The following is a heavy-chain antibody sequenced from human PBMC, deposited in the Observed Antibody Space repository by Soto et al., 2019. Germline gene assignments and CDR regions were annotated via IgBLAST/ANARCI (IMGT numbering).Heavy chain of an antibody. V-gene: IGHV3-72*01. Sequence: GGSLRLSCAASGFTFSSYSMNWVRQAPGKGLEWVGRIRNKANRYSTEYAASVQGRFTISRDDSMNSLYLQMNSLKTEDTAVFYCARYSGSYSRGLDYWGQGTPVTVSS. D-gene: IGHD1-26*01. CDR2: IRNKANRYST. J-gene: IGHJ4*02. CDR1: GFTFSSYS. CDR3: ARYSGSYSRGLDY.